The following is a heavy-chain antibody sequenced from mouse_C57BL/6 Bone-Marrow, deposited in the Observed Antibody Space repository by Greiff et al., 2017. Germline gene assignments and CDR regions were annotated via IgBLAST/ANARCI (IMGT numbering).Heavy chain of an antibody. CDR1: GFTFSSYG. D-gene: IGHD1-1*01. V-gene: IGHV5-6*01. J-gene: IGHJ2*01. Sequence: EVHLVESGGDLVKPGGSLKLSCAASGFTFSSYGMSWVRQTPDKRLEWVATISSGGSYTYYPDSVKGRFTISRDNDKNTLYLQMSSLKSEDTAMYYCARSRYYGSSYFDYWGQGTTLTVSS. CDR2: ISSGGSYT. CDR3: ARSRYYGSSYFDY.